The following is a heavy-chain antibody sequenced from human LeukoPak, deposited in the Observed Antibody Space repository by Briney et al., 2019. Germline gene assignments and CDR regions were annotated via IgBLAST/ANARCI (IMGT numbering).Heavy chain of an antibody. CDR2: ISYDGSNK. D-gene: IGHD5-18*01. V-gene: IGHV3-30*18. CDR1: GFTFSSYW. CDR3: AKDRSYGYPAHYYYGMDV. Sequence: GGSLRLSCAASGFTFSSYWMSWVRQAPGKGLEWVAVISYDGSNKYYADSVKGRFTISRDNSKNTLYLQMNSLRAEDTAVYYCAKDRSYGYPAHYYYGMDVWGQGTTVTVSS. J-gene: IGHJ6*02.